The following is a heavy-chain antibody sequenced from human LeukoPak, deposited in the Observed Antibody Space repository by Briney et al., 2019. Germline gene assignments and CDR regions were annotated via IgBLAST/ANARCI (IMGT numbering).Heavy chain of an antibody. CDR1: GYTFTSYD. D-gene: IGHD2-15*01. CDR2: MNPNSGNT. CDR3: ARGRLSGYCRGGSGCSDY. J-gene: IGHJ4*02. V-gene: IGHV1-8*03. Sequence: ASVKVSCKASGYTFTSYDINWVRQATGQGLEWMGWMNPNSGNTGYAQKFQGRVTITRNTSISTAYMELSSLRSEDTAVYYCARGRLSGYCRGGSGCSDYGGQGPRVTVS.